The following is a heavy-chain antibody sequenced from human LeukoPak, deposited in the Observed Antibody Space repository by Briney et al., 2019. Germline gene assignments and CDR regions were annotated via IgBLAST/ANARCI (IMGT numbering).Heavy chain of an antibody. CDR3: ATAGVRTYYDYVWGSYRRDLDY. D-gene: IGHD3-16*02. Sequence: ASVKVSCKVSGYTLTELSMHWVRQAPGKGLEWMGGFDPEDGETIYAQKFQGRVTMTEDTSTDTAYMELSSLRSEDTAVYYCATAGVRTYYDYVWGSYRRDLDYWGQGTLVTVSS. V-gene: IGHV1-24*01. J-gene: IGHJ4*02. CDR2: FDPEDGET. CDR1: GYTLTELS.